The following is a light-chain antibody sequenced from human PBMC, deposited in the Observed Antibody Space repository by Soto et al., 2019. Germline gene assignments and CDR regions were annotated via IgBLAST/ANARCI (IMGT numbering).Light chain of an antibody. V-gene: IGKV3-11*01. J-gene: IGKJ4*01. CDR3: QQRDNWPGT. CDR2: DAS. CDR1: QSLSNY. Sequence: EIVLTQSPATLSLSPGERATLSCRASQSLSNYIAWYQQKPGQAPRLLIYDASTRATGVAARFSGSGSGTDFTLTISSLEPEDFAVYYSQQRDNWPGTFGGGTKVEIK.